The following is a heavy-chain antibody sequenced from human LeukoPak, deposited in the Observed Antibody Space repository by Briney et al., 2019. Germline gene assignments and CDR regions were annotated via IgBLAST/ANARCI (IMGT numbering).Heavy chain of an antibody. CDR3: AKSPRPRGYSKKDWFDP. Sequence: GGSLRLSCAASGFTFSSYSMNWVRQAPGKGLEWVSSISSSSSYIYYADSVKGRFTISRDNAKNSLYLQMNSLRAEDTALYYCAKSPRPRGYSKKDWFDPWGQGTLVTVSS. CDR2: ISSSSSYI. V-gene: IGHV3-21*04. J-gene: IGHJ5*02. CDR1: GFTFSSYS. D-gene: IGHD5-12*01.